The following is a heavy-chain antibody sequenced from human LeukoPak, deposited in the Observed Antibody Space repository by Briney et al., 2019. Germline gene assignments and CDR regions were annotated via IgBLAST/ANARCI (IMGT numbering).Heavy chain of an antibody. Sequence: PGGSLRLSCAASGFTFSSYAMPWVRQAPGKGLEWVAVISYDGSNKYYADSVKGRFTISRDNSKNTLYLQMNSLRAEDTAVYYCARHSSSFWDYWGQGTLVTVSS. V-gene: IGHV3-30-3*01. D-gene: IGHD6-6*01. J-gene: IGHJ4*02. CDR1: GFTFSSYA. CDR2: ISYDGSNK. CDR3: ARHSSSFWDY.